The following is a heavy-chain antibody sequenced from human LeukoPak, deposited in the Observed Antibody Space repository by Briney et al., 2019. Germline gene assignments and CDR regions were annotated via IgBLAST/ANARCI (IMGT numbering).Heavy chain of an antibody. CDR3: AKDTGKVWGGGERPFNY. CDR2: INPNSGGT. CDR1: GYIFTGYY. Sequence: ASVKVSCKASGYIFTGYYMHWVRQAPGQGLEWMGWINPNSGGTSYAQKFQGRVTMTRDTSISTAYMELSRLRSDDTAIYYCAKDTGKVWGGGERPFNYGGREPLVTAPS. J-gene: IGHJ4*02. V-gene: IGHV1-2*02. D-gene: IGHD3-16*01.